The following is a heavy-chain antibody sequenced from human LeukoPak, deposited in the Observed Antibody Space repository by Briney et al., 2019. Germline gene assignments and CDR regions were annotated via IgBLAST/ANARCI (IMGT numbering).Heavy chain of an antibody. V-gene: IGHV4-4*07. J-gene: IGHJ6*04. CDR1: GGSIRSYY. CDR2: IYTSGST. D-gene: IGHD2-15*01. CDR3: ARDHRIGGFMDV. Sequence: SETLSLTWTVSGGSIRSYYWSWIRQPAGKGLEWIGRIYTSGSTNYNPSLKSRVTMSVDTSKNQFSLKLSSVTAADTAVYYCARDHRIGGFMDVWGKGTTVTVSS.